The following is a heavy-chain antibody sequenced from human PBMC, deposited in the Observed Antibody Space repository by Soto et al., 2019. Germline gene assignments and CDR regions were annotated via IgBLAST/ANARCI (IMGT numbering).Heavy chain of an antibody. CDR1: GGSISGYY. J-gene: IGHJ5*02. Sequence: SETLSLTCTVSGGSISGYYWSWIRQPPGKGLEWIGYIYYSGSTNYNPSLKSRVTISVDTSKNQFSLKLSSVTAADTAVYYCARNYYDSSGYYYNWFDPWGQGTLVTVSS. D-gene: IGHD3-22*01. CDR3: ARNYYDSSGYYYNWFDP. V-gene: IGHV4-59*01. CDR2: IYYSGST.